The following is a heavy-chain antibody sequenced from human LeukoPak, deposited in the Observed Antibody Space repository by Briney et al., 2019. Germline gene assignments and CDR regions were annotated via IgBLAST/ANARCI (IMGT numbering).Heavy chain of an antibody. J-gene: IGHJ6*02. CDR3: ARQAPFIAAGWHYYYGMDV. D-gene: IGHD6-13*01. V-gene: IGHV4-34*01. CDR2: INHSGST. CDR1: GGSFSGYY. Sequence: PSETLSLTCAVYGGSFSGYYWSRIRQPPGKGLEWIGEINHSGSTNYNPSLKSRVTISVDTSKNQFSLKLSSVTAADTAVYYCARQAPFIAAGWHYYYGMDVWGQGTTVTVSS.